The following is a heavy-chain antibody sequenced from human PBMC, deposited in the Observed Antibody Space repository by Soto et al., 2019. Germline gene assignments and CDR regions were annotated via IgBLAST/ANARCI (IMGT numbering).Heavy chain of an antibody. V-gene: IGHV1-18*01. J-gene: IGHJ4*02. CDR3: ASDRQYYYDSSAYPGFDS. CDR1: GYTFTNYG. Sequence: QVQLVQSGAEVKKPGASVKVSCKASGYTFTNYGFSWVRQAPGQGLEWMGGISAYNGNTNYAPKLQGRVTLTTDTDTSTAYMELRSLRSNDTAVYYCASDRQYYYDSSAYPGFDSWGQGTLVTVSS. D-gene: IGHD3-22*01. CDR2: ISAYNGNT.